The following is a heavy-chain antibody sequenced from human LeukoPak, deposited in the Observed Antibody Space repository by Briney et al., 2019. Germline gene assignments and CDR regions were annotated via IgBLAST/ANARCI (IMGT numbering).Heavy chain of an antibody. CDR3: AGTLYSGYGLGSLGAFDI. V-gene: IGHV3-23*01. CDR1: DFSFITYA. Sequence: GGSLRLSCAASDFSFITYAMSWVRQAPGKGLEWVSTISGGGDATYYADSVKGRFTISRDNSKNTLYLQMNSLRVEDTAVYYCAGTLYSGYGLGSLGAFDIWGQGTMVTVSS. J-gene: IGHJ3*02. CDR2: ISGGGDAT. D-gene: IGHD5-12*01.